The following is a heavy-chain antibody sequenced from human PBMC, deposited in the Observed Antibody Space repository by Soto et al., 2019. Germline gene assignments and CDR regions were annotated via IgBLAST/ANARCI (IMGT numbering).Heavy chain of an antibody. Sequence: QVQLQESGPGLVKPSETLSLMCTVSGGSISSNYWSWIRQPPGKGLEYIGYIYYSGSTNYNPSLTSRVTISVDTSKNPCSLKLSSVTAADTAVYYCARGGGSPDYWGQGTLVTVSS. CDR1: GGSISSNY. CDR3: ARGGGSPDY. J-gene: IGHJ4*02. V-gene: IGHV4-59*01. D-gene: IGHD3-10*01. CDR2: IYYSGST.